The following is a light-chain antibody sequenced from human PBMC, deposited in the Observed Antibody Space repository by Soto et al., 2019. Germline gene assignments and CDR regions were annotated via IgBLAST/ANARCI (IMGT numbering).Light chain of an antibody. CDR2: DVN. J-gene: IGLJ2*01. CDR3: CSYAVTDVL. V-gene: IGLV2-11*01. CDR1: SSDFGGYNY. Sequence: QSALTQPRSVSGSPGQSVTISCTGTSSDFGGYNYVSWYQQHPGKAPKLMIYDVNKRPSGVADRFSGSKSGNTASLTISGLQAEDEADYYCCSYAVTDVLFGGGTKLTVL.